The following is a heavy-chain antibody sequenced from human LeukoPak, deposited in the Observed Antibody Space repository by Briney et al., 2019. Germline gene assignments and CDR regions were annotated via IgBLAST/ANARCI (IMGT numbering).Heavy chain of an antibody. D-gene: IGHD3-22*01. CDR1: GGSITTYY. V-gene: IGHV4-59*01. Sequence: SETLSLTCTVSGGSITTYYWSWIRQPPGKRLEWMGYIYYTGTTNYNPSFKSRVTISVDTSKNQFSLKLSSVTAADTAVYYCARAIVVVRTDAFDIWGQGTMVTVSS. CDR2: IYYTGTT. CDR3: ARAIVVVRTDAFDI. J-gene: IGHJ3*02.